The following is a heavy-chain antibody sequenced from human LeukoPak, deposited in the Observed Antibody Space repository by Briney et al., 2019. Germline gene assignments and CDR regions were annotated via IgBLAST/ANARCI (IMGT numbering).Heavy chain of an antibody. CDR2: INPNSGAT. J-gene: IGHJ5*02. V-gene: IGHV1-2*02. D-gene: IGHD3-16*02. CDR3: AREGIVMGDYDWFDP. CDR1: GYTFTDYY. Sequence: ASVKVSCKASGYTFTDYYVHWVRQVPGQGLQWLGWINPNSGATNYAQKFQGRVTMARDTSIDTAYMDLSRLTSDDTAVYFCAREGIVMGDYDWFDPWGQGTLVTVSS.